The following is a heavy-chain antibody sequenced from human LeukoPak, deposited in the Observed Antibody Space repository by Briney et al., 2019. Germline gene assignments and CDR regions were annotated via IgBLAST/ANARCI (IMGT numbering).Heavy chain of an antibody. CDR3: TTDAAPDLKGGFQH. J-gene: IGHJ1*01. CDR1: GFAFSNAW. V-gene: IGHV3-15*01. D-gene: IGHD2-15*01. CDR2: IKSKTEGGIT. Sequence: GGFLRLSCAASGFAFSNAWMSWVRQAPGKGLEWVGRIKSKTEGGITDYAAPLKGRFIISRDDSKTTLYLQMNSLKTEDTAVYYCTTDAAPDLKGGFQHWGQGTLVTVSS.